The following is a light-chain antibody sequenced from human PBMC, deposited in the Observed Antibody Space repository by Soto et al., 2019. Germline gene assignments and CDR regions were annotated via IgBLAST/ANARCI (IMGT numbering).Light chain of an antibody. CDR1: QSLSDW. J-gene: IGKJ4*01. CDR3: QQYDTCPLT. Sequence: DIPLTQSPSTLSASVGDRVTITCRASQSLSDWLAWYQQIPGTAPKLLIYRASSLDDGVPSRFSGSGSGTEFTLTISSLQPDDFATYYCQQYDTCPLTFGGGTKVEMK. CDR2: RAS. V-gene: IGKV1-5*03.